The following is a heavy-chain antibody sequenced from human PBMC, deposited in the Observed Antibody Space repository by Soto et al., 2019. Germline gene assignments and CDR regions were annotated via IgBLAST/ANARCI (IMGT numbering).Heavy chain of an antibody. Sequence: DVQLVESGGGLVQPGRSLRLSCAASGFTFDDYAMHWVRQAPGKGLEWVSGISWNSGSIGYADSVKGRFTISRDNAKNSLYLQINSLRAEDTALYYCAEDIGGIAAAGFYWGQGTLVTVSS. CDR1: GFTFDDYA. CDR3: AEDIGGIAAAGFY. J-gene: IGHJ4*02. V-gene: IGHV3-9*01. CDR2: ISWNSGSI. D-gene: IGHD6-13*01.